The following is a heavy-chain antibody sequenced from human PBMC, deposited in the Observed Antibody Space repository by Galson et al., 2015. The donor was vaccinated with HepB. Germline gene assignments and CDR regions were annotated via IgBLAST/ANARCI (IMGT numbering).Heavy chain of an antibody. V-gene: IGHV3-30*03. CDR2: ISYDGRNQ. J-gene: IGHJ4*02. CDR1: GFTLSSYA. CDR3: ARDSGYVSGCYAGRGGFDY. D-gene: IGHD6-19*01. Sequence: SLRLSCAASGFTLSSYAIHWVRQAPGKGLEWVTVISYDGRNQHYADSVMGRFTISRDNSNDTVYLQMSSLRAEDTAVYYCARDSGYVSGCYAGRGGFDYWGQGTLVTVSS.